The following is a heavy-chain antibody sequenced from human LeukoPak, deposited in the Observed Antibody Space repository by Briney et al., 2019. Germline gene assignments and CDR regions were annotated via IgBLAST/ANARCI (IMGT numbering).Heavy chain of an antibody. CDR2: INYSGST. CDR3: ARDQSTGSYDWFDP. V-gene: IGHV4-59*01. Sequence: SETLSLTCTVSAGSISSYYWSWIRQPPGKGLEWIGYINYSGSTNYNPSLKNRVTISIDTSKNQFSLKLNSVTAADTAVYYCARDQSTGSYDWFDPWGQGTLVTVSS. D-gene: IGHD1-26*01. CDR1: AGSISSYY. J-gene: IGHJ5*02.